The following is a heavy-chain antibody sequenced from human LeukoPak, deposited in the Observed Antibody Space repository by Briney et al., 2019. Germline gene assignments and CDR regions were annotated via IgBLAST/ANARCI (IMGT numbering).Heavy chain of an antibody. J-gene: IGHJ4*02. D-gene: IGHD6-13*01. CDR3: ARGGVSNSWYRTPDY. CDR1: GYTFTNYG. Sequence: ASVKVSCKASGYTFTNYGLSWARQAPGQGLEWMGWISTYNGNTNYAQKFQGRVTMTTDTSTSTGYMEMRSLRSGDTAVYYCARGGVSNSWYRTPDYWGQGTLVTVSS. CDR2: ISTYNGNT. V-gene: IGHV1-18*01.